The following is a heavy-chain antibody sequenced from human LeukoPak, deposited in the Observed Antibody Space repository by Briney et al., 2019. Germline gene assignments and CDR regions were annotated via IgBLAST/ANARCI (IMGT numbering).Heavy chain of an antibody. Sequence: GSSVKVSCKASGGTFSSYAISWVRQAPGQGLEWMGGIIPMFGTANYAQKFQGRVTITADESTSTAFMELSSLRSEDTAVYYCASPSNGWRLDYWGQGTLVTVSS. V-gene: IGHV1-69*01. CDR1: GGTFSSYA. J-gene: IGHJ4*02. CDR2: IIPMFGTA. D-gene: IGHD6-19*01. CDR3: ASPSNGWRLDY.